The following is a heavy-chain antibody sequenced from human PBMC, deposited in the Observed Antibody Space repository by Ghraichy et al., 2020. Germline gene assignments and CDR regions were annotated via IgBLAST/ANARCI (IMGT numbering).Heavy chain of an antibody. Sequence: RVAVIWYDGSNKYYADSVKGRFTISSDNSKNTLYLQMNSMRAEDTAVYYCAREPPNSSYSSGWQTVYYYGRDVWSQG. CDR2: IWYDGSNK. CDR3: AREPPNSSYSSGWQTVYYYGRDV. J-gene: IGHJ6*02. D-gene: IGHD6-19*01. V-gene: IGHV3-33*01.